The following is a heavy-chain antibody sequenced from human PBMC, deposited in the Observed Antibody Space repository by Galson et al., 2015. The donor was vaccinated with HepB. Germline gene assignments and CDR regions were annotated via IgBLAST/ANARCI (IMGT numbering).Heavy chain of an antibody. Sequence: SETLSLTCAVYGGSFSGYYWSWIRQPPGKGLEWIGEINHSGSTNYNPSLKSRVTISVDTSKNQFSLKLSSVTAADTAVYYCAARITIFGVVIIRSRWGQGTLVTVSS. CDR2: INHSGST. CDR3: AARITIFGVVIIRSR. V-gene: IGHV4-34*01. CDR1: GGSFSGYY. D-gene: IGHD3-3*01. J-gene: IGHJ4*02.